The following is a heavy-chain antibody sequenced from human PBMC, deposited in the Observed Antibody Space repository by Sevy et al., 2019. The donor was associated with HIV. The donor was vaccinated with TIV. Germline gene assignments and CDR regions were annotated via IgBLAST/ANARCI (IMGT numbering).Heavy chain of an antibody. V-gene: IGHV4-34*08. J-gene: IGHJ4*02. D-gene: IGHD4-17*01. CDR1: GGTFVGHY. Sequence: SETLSLTCAVFGGTFVGHYWTWIRQTPGKGLEWIGEINHSGIVNYNPSLKSRVTISIDTSNNQFSLRLNSVTAADTAVYYCAKTATVTISALDSWGQGTLVNVSS. CDR3: AKTATVTISALDS. CDR2: INHSGIV.